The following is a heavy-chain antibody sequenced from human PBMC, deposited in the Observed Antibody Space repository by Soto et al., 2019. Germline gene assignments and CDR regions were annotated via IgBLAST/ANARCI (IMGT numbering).Heavy chain of an antibody. Sequence: GGSLRLSCATSGFTFSSFALSWVRQAPGKGLEWVSTVTGSGDATYADSVKGRFTISRDISKSTLYLQMSSLRAEDTAVYYCAGRGQGVIPRCFDPWGQGTLVTVSS. CDR1: GFTFSSFA. CDR3: AGRGQGVIPRCFDP. D-gene: IGHD2-8*01. CDR2: VTGSGDAT. V-gene: IGHV3-23*01. J-gene: IGHJ5*02.